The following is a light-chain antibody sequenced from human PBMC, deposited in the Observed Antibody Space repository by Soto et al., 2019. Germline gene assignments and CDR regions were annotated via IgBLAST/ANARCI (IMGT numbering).Light chain of an antibody. CDR3: QQINSFPVT. CDR1: QRISSY. Sequence: DIQLTQSPSFLSASVGDRVTITCRASQRISSYLAWYQQRPGKAPKLLIYDASTLQSGVPSRFSGSGSGTEFTLTISRLQPEDFSTYYCQQINSFPVTFGGGTKVEIK. CDR2: DAS. V-gene: IGKV1-9*01. J-gene: IGKJ4*01.